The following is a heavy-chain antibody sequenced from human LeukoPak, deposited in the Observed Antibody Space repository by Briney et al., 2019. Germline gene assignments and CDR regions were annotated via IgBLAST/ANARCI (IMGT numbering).Heavy chain of an antibody. J-gene: IGHJ6*02. CDR3: ARGATATTNYAYGMDV. CDR1: GFTFSDRY. Sequence: GGSLRLSCAASGFTFSDRYMDWVRQAPGKGLEWVGRTRNKAKGYTTEYAASVKGRFTVSRDDSENSLYLQMNSLKIEDTALYYCARGATATTNYAYGMDVWGQGTTVTVS. V-gene: IGHV3-72*01. CDR2: TRNKAKGYTT. D-gene: IGHD4-11*01.